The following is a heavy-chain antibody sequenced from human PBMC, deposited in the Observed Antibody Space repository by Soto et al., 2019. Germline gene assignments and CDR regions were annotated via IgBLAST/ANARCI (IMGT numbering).Heavy chain of an antibody. Sequence: QVHLQESGPGLVKPSETLSLTCSVFGDSISSYYWSWIRQPAGKGLEWIGRIYNSGTTNYNPSLESRVTMSVDPSMNQMSLKLSSAPAADTAIYYCARGPYCGDECYFAYWGQGALVTVSS. D-gene: IGHD2-21*01. CDR2: IYNSGTT. CDR3: ARGPYCGDECYFAY. CDR1: GDSISSYY. V-gene: IGHV4-4*07. J-gene: IGHJ4*02.